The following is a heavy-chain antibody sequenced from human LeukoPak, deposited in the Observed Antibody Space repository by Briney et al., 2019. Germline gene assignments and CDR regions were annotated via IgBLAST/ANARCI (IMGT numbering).Heavy chain of an antibody. CDR3: ATYYYGSGSYPHYYYYGMDV. CDR2: FDPEDGET. Sequence: GASVKVSCKVSGYTLTELSLHWVRQAPGKGLEWMGGFDPEDGETIYAQKFQGRVTMTEDTSTDTAYMELSSLRSEDTAVYYCATYYYGSGSYPHYYYYGMDVWGKGTTVTVSS. D-gene: IGHD3-10*01. V-gene: IGHV1-24*01. CDR1: GYTLTELS. J-gene: IGHJ6*04.